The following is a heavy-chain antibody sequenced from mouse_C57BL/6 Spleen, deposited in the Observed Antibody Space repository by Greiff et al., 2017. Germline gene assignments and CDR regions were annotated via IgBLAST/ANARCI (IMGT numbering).Heavy chain of an antibody. J-gene: IGHJ3*01. CDR3: ALRGYYDYDGFAY. V-gene: IGHV1-52*01. Sequence: QVQLQQPGAELVRPGSSVKLSCKASGYTFTSYWMHWVKQRPIQGLEWIGNIDPSDSETHYNQKFKDKATLTVDKSSSTAYMQLSSLTSEDSAVYDCALRGYYDYDGFAYWGQGTLVTVSA. D-gene: IGHD2-4*01. CDR2: IDPSDSET. CDR1: GYTFTSYW.